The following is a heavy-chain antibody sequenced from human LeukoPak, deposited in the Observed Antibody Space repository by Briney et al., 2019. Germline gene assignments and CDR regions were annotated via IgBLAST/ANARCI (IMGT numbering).Heavy chain of an antibody. CDR3: ARSDGPTDAFDI. CDR2: ISGSSTYT. D-gene: IGHD4/OR15-4a*01. V-gene: IGHV3-21*01. J-gene: IGHJ3*02. Sequence: GGPLRLSCTVSGFTFSSYSMNWVRQAPGKGLEWISSISGSSTYTLYTDSVKGRFTISRDNAKNSLYLQMNSLRAEDTAVYYCARSDGPTDAFDIWGRGTMVTLSS. CDR1: GFTFSSYS.